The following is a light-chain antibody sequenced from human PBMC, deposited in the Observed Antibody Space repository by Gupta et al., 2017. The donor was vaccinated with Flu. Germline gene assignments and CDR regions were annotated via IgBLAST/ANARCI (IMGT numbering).Light chain of an antibody. CDR2: KAS. Sequence: DVHLTQSPSTLSASVGDRVTITCRASHNIGSFLAWYQQKPGKAPNLLIYKASILQSGVPSRFTGGGSGTEFVLTIGSLQPDDFATYFCHHYNSFSDSFAQGTRLEI. CDR3: HHYNSFSDS. V-gene: IGKV1-5*03. J-gene: IGKJ2*03. CDR1: HNIGSF.